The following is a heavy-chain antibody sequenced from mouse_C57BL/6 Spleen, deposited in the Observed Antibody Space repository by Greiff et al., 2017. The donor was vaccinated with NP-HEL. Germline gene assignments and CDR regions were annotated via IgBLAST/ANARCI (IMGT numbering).Heavy chain of an antibody. CDR3: ARSGSNYARDYFDY. Sequence: VQLQQSGPELVKPGASVKISCKASGYAFSSSWMNWVKQRPGKGLEWIGRIYPGDGDTNYNGKFKGKATLTADKSSSTAYMQLSSLTSEDSAVYFCARSGSNYARDYFDYWGQGTTLTVSS. V-gene: IGHV1-82*01. D-gene: IGHD2-5*01. CDR1: GYAFSSSW. CDR2: IYPGDGDT. J-gene: IGHJ2*01.